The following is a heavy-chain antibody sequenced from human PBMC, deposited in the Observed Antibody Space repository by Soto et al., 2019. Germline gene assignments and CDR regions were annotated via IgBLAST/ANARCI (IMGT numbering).Heavy chain of an antibody. CDR2: ISASNGNT. CDR1: GYTFTSYG. D-gene: IGHD5-18*01. Sequence: QVQLVQSGAEVKNSGASVKVSCKASGYTFTSYGFSWVRQAPGQGLEWMGWISASNGNTNYAQKLQGRVTMTTDTSTGTAYMELRSLRSDDTAVYYCARETQLWLRSSFQHWGQGTLVTVSS. V-gene: IGHV1-18*01. J-gene: IGHJ1*01. CDR3: ARETQLWLRSSFQH.